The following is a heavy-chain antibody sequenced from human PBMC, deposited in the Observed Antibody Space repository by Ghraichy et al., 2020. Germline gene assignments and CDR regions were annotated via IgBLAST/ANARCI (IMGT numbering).Heavy chain of an antibody. CDR2: IYYSGST. Sequence: SETLSLTCTVSGGSISSYYWSWIRQPPGKGLEWIGYIYYSGSTNYNPSLKSRVTISVDTSKNQFSLKLSSVTAADTAVYYCARVSVADHWYFDLWGRGTLVTVSS. CDR3: ARVSVADHWYFDL. J-gene: IGHJ2*01. V-gene: IGHV4-59*01. CDR1: GGSISSYY. D-gene: IGHD6-19*01.